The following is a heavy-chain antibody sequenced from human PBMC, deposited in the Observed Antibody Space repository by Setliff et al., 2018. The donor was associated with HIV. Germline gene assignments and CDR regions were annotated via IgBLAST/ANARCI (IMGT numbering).Heavy chain of an antibody. J-gene: IGHJ6*02. D-gene: IGHD3-10*01. Sequence: GASVKVSCKASGHTFSNYDVIWMRRAPGQGLEWMGWMNPNSGVSGYALKFHDRVTMTRDTSITTLYMELSSLTSEDTAVYYCARGKGVGGVIITGGLDVWGQGTTVTSP. CDR3: ARGKGVGGVIITGGLDV. V-gene: IGHV1-8*01. CDR1: GHTFSNYD. CDR2: MNPNSGVS.